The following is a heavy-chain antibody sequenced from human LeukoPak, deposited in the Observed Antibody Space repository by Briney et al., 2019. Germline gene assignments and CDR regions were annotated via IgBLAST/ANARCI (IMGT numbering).Heavy chain of an antibody. J-gene: IGHJ4*02. Sequence: PGGSLRLSCAASGFTVSTNYMNWVRQAPGKGLEWVAVIWFDGTNTYYGDSVKGRFTISRDTSKNTLFLQMNSLRAEDTAVYYCARDRPVTTMDYWGQGTLVTVSS. CDR1: GFTVSTNY. V-gene: IGHV3-33*08. D-gene: IGHD4-17*01. CDR2: IWFDGTNT. CDR3: ARDRPVTTMDY.